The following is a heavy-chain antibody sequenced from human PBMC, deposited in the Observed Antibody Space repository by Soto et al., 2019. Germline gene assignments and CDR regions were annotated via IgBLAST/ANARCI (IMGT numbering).Heavy chain of an antibody. CDR2: IIPIFGTA. V-gene: IGHV1-69*01. J-gene: IGHJ6*02. CDR1: GGTFSSYA. CDR3: ARDRRSDYGDPYYYYYYGMDV. D-gene: IGHD4-17*01. Sequence: QVQLVQSGAEVKKPGSLVKVSCKASGGTFSSYAISWVRQAPGQGLEWMGGIIPIFGTANYAQKFQGRVTITADESTSTAYMELSSLRSEDTAVYYCARDRRSDYGDPYYYYYYGMDVWGQGTTVTVSS.